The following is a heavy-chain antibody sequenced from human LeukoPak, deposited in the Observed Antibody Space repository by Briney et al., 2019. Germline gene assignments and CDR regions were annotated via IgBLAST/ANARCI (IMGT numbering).Heavy chain of an antibody. CDR3: ARRGYTYAYDF. D-gene: IGHD5-18*01. CDR2: ISSNGGST. J-gene: IGHJ4*02. Sequence: GGSLTLSCAASGFTFSTYAMHWVRQAPGKGLEYVSAISSNGGSTYYANSVRGRFTISRDNSKNTLYLQMGSLGVEDMAVYYCARRGYTYAYDFWGQGTLVTVSS. CDR1: GFTFSTYA. V-gene: IGHV3-64*01.